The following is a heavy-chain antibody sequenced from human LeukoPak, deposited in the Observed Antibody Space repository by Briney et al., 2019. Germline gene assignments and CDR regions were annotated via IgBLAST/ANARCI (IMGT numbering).Heavy chain of an antibody. Sequence: GGSLRLSCTASGFTFGDYAMSWVRQAPGKGLEWVGFIRSKAYGGTTEYAASVKGRFTISRDDSKSIAYLQMNSLKTEDTAVYYCNMVRGVGYWGQGTLATVSS. CDR2: IRSKAYGGTT. CDR3: NMVRGVGY. V-gene: IGHV3-49*04. D-gene: IGHD3-10*01. J-gene: IGHJ4*02. CDR1: GFTFGDYA.